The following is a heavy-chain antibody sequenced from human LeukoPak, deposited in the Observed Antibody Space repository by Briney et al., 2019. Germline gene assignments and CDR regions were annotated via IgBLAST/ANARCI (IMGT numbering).Heavy chain of an antibody. Sequence: GGSLRLSCAASGFTFSNAWMSWVRQAPGKGLEWVGRIKSKTDGGTTDYAAPVKGRFTISRDDSKNTLYLQMNSLKTEDTAVYYCTTEDTAMVPDPPYWGQGTLVTVSS. J-gene: IGHJ4*02. CDR3: TTEDTAMVPDPPY. CDR1: GFTFSNAW. CDR2: IKSKTDGGTT. D-gene: IGHD5-18*01. V-gene: IGHV3-15*01.